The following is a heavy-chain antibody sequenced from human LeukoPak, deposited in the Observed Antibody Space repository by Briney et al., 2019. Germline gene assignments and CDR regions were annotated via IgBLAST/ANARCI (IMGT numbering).Heavy chain of an antibody. CDR1: GYTFTGYY. Sequence: ASVKVSCKASGYTFTGYYMHWVRQAPGQGLEWMGWINPNTGDTNYAQKFQGRVTMTRDTSISTAYMELSRLRSDDTAVYYCARGDYYDSSALLRYWGQGTLVTVSS. CDR2: INPNTGDT. CDR3: ARGDYYDSSALLRY. J-gene: IGHJ4*02. V-gene: IGHV1-2*02. D-gene: IGHD3-22*01.